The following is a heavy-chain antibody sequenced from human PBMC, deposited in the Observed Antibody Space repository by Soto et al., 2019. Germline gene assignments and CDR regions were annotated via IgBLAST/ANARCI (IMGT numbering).Heavy chain of an antibody. J-gene: IGHJ4*02. CDR3: ARGPSGELLWFGELLGGLDY. CDR1: GFTFSSYG. CDR2: IWYDGSNK. D-gene: IGHD3-10*01. Sequence: GGSLRLSCAASGFTFSSYGMHWVRQAPGKGLEWVAVIWYDGSNKYYADSVKGRFTISRDNSKNTLYLQMNSLRAEDTAVYYCARGPSGELLWFGELLGGLDYWGQGTLVTVSS. V-gene: IGHV3-33*01.